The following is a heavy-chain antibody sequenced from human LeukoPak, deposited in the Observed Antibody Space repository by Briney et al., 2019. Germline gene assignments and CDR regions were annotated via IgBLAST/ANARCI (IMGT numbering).Heavy chain of an antibody. D-gene: IGHD2-15*01. CDR3: ARDLCSGGGCYSGADAFDI. J-gene: IGHJ3*02. CDR2: ISSSSSYI. CDR1: GFTFSSYT. V-gene: IGHV3-21*01. Sequence: PGRSLRLSCAASGFTFSSYTMNWVPQAPAKGLEWVSSISSSSSYIYYVDSVKGRFTTSRDNAKNSLYLQMNSLRAEDTAVYYCARDLCSGGGCYSGADAFDIWGQGTMITVSS.